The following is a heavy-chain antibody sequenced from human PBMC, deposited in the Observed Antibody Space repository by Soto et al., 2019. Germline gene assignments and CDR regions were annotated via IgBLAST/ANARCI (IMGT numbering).Heavy chain of an antibody. D-gene: IGHD6-13*01. J-gene: IGHJ4*02. CDR2: INSDGSST. CDR1: GFTFSSYW. Sequence: GGSLRLSCAASGFTFSSYWMHWVRQAPGKGLVWVSRINSDGSSTSYADSVKGRFTISRDNAKNTLYLQMNSLRAEDTAVYYCARAQDSSSWIDYWGQGTLVTVSS. CDR3: ARAQDSSSWIDY. V-gene: IGHV3-74*01.